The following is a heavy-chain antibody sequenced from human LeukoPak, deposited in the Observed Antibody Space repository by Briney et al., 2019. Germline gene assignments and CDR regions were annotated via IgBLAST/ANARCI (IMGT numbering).Heavy chain of an antibody. CDR1: GFTFSSYG. CDR3: ARDGYCSSTGCYMEFDY. J-gene: IGHJ4*02. CDR2: IWYDGSNK. D-gene: IGHD2-2*03. V-gene: IGHV3-33*01. Sequence: PGRSLRLSCAASGFTFSSYGMHWVRQAPGKGLEWVAVIWYDGSNKYYADSVKGRFTISRDNSKNTLYLQMNSLRAEDTAVYYCARDGYCSSTGCYMEFDYWDQGTLVTVSS.